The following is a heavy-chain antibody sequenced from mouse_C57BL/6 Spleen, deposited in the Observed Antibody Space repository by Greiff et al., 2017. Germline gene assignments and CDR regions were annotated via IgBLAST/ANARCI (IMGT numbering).Heavy chain of an antibody. CDR3: ARLLRNYFDY. V-gene: IGHV1-80*01. CDR2: IYPGDGDT. CDR1: GYAFSSYW. Sequence: VMLVESGAELVKPGASVKISCKASGYAFSSYWMNWVKQRPGKGLEWIGQIYPGDGDTNYNGKFKGKATLTADKSSSTAYMQLSSLTSEDSAVYFCARLLRNYFDYWGQGTTLTVSS. D-gene: IGHD1-1*01. J-gene: IGHJ2*01.